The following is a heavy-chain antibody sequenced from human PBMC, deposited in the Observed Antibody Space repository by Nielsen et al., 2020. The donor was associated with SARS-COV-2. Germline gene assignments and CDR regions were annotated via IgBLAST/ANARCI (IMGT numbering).Heavy chain of an antibody. J-gene: IGHJ4*02. D-gene: IGHD3/OR15-3a*01. CDR2: IIPDSGGT. CDR1: GYTFTSYG. V-gene: IGHV1-2*06. Sequence: ASVKVSCKASGYTFTSYGISWVRQAPGQGLEWMGRIIPDSGGTNYAQRFQGRVTMTRDTSVTTAYMELSRLTSDDTAVYYCARDKGMDWRYFDYWGQGTLVTVSS. CDR3: ARDKGMDWRYFDY.